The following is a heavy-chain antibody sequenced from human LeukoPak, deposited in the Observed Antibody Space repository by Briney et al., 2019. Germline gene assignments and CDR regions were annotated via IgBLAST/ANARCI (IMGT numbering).Heavy chain of an antibody. D-gene: IGHD2-2*01. CDR2: INPSGGST. CDR1: GYTFTSYY. V-gene: IGHV1-46*01. J-gene: IGHJ6*03. CDR3: ARDKRFRYCSSTSCPRTDYYYYYYMNV. Sequence: ASVKVSCKASGYTFTSYYMHWVRQAPGQGLEWMGIINPSGGSTSYAQKFQGRVTMTRDTSTSTVYMELSSLRSEDTAVYYCARDKRFRYCSSTSCPRTDYYYYYYMNVWGKGTTVTISS.